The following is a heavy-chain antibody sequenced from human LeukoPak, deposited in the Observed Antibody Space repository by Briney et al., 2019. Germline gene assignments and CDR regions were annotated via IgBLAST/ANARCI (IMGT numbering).Heavy chain of an antibody. V-gene: IGHV3-48*03. Sequence: TGGSLRLSCAASGFTFSSYEMNWVRQAPGKGLEWVSYISSSGSTIYYADSVKGRFTISRDNAKNSLYLQMNSLRAEDTAVYYCARAGSTFSDYFGSFFDYWGQGTLVTVSS. CDR1: GFTFSSYE. CDR3: ARAGSTFSDYFGSFFDY. J-gene: IGHJ4*02. D-gene: IGHD3-10*01. CDR2: ISSSGSTI.